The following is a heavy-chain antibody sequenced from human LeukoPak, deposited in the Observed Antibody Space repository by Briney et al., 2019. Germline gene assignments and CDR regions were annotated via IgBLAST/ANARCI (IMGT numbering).Heavy chain of an antibody. CDR3: ARDNSPGWFVP. CDR1: GFTFSSYA. Sequence: GGSLRLSCAASGFTFSSYAMHWVRQAPGKGLEWVAVISYDGSNKYYADFVKGRFAISRDNAKNTLYLQMNSLRAEDTAVYYCARDNSPGWFVPWGQGTLVTVSS. D-gene: IGHD4-11*01. V-gene: IGHV3-30*09. CDR2: ISYDGSNK. J-gene: IGHJ5*02.